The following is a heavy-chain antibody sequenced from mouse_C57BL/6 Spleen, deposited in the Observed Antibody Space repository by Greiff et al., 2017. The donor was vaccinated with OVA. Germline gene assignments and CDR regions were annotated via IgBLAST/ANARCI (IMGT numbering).Heavy chain of an antibody. CDR1: GYTFTSYW. Sequence: QVQLKESGTELVKPGASVKLSCKASGYTFTSYWMHWVKQRPGQGLEWIGYINPSSGYTKYNQKFKDKATLTADKSSSTAYMQLSSLTYEDSAVYYCAREATAQATWFAYWGQGTLVTVSA. CDR3: AREATAQATWFAY. D-gene: IGHD3-2*02. J-gene: IGHJ3*01. V-gene: IGHV1-7*01. CDR2: INPSSGYT.